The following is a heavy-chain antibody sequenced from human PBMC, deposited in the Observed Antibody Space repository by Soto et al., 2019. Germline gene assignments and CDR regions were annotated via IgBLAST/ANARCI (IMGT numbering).Heavy chain of an antibody. D-gene: IGHD6-13*01. CDR3: AREEVSSSWNTYYYYGMDV. J-gene: IGHJ6*02. CDR1: GFTFSSYS. CDR2: INSSSSYI. V-gene: IGHV3-21*01. Sequence: GSLRLSCAASGFTFSSYSMNWVRQAPGKGLEWVSSINSSSSYIYYADSVKGRFTISRDNAKNSLYLQMNSLRAEETAVYYCAREEVSSSWNTYYYYGMDVWGQGTTVTVSS.